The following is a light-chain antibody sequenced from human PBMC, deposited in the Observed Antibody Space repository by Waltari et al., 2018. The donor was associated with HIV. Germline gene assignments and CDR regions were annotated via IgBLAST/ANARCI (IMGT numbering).Light chain of an antibody. Sequence: QSIVSQSPSASGTPGQRVTISCSGTGSTIGRNTVNWYQQFPGTAPKLLIHSNDQRPSGVPDRFSCSKSGTSASLAISGLQSEDEADYYCATWDDMVHGPVFGGGTKLTVL. CDR2: SND. CDR3: ATWDDMVHGPV. J-gene: IGLJ3*02. CDR1: GSTIGRNT. V-gene: IGLV1-44*01.